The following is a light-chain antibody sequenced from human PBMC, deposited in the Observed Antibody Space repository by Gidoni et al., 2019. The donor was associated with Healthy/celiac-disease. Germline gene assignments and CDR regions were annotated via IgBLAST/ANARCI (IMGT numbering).Light chain of an antibody. J-gene: IGKJ2*04. V-gene: IGKV3-15*01. CDR3: QQYNNWPPMCS. Sequence: IVMTQSPASLSVSPGERATLSCRASQSVSSNLAWYQQKPGQAPRRLIYGASTRATGIPARFSGSGSGTEFTLTISSLQSEDFAVYYCQQYNNWPPMCSFXQXTKLXIK. CDR1: QSVSSN. CDR2: GAS.